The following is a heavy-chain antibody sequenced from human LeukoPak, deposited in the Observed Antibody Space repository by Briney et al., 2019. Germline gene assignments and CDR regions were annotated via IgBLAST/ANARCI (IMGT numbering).Heavy chain of an antibody. D-gene: IGHD3-10*01. J-gene: IGHJ4*02. CDR3: EWTYYGCENYDRDLPDFDH. CDR2: IDWEDDK. Sequence: SGPTLVNPPQTLTLTCTFSGFSLSTSAMCVSWIRQPPGKALEWLALIDWEDDKYYAPSLKTRLTISKDTSKNQVALTMTNMDPVGTAASSCEWTYYGCENYDRDLPDFDHWGQGTLVTVSS. V-gene: IGHV2-70*13. CDR1: GFSLSTSAMC.